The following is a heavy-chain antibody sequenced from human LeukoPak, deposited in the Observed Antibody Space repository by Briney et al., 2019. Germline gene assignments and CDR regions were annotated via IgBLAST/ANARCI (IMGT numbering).Heavy chain of an antibody. CDR2: ISAYNGNT. V-gene: IGHV1-18*01. CDR3: ASYPLHRDGYEYYYYGMDV. J-gene: IGHJ6*02. D-gene: IGHD5-24*01. Sequence: ASVKVSCKASGYTFTSYGISWVRQAPGQGLEWMGWISAYNGNTNYAQKLQGRVTMTTDTSTSTAYMELRSLRSDDTAVYYCASYPLHRDGYEYYYYGMDVWGQGTTVTVSS. CDR1: GYTFTSYG.